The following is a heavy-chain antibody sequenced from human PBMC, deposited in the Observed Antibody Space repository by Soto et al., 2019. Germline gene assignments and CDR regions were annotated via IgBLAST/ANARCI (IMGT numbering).Heavy chain of an antibody. CDR3: ARPHYDILTGLGREGYYYGMDV. CDR2: ISAYNGNT. Sequence: ASVKVSFKASGYTFTSYGISWVRQAPGQGLEWMGWISAYNGNTNYAQKLQGRVTMTTDTSTSTAYMELRSLRSDDTAVYYCARPHYDILTGLGREGYYYGMDVWGRGTTVTVSS. CDR1: GYTFTSYG. V-gene: IGHV1-18*04. D-gene: IGHD3-9*01. J-gene: IGHJ6*02.